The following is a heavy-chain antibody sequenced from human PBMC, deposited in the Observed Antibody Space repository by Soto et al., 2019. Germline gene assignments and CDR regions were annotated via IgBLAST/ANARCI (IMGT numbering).Heavy chain of an antibody. D-gene: IGHD3-9*01. V-gene: IGHV1-46*03. Sequence: ASVKVSCKASGYTFTSYYMHWVRQAPGQGLEWMGIINPSGGSTSYAQKFQGRVTMTRDTSTSTVYMELSSLRSEDTAVYYCARAYYDIVTGYYRYYFDYWGQGTLVTVSS. CDR2: INPSGGST. CDR3: ARAYYDIVTGYYRYYFDY. CDR1: GYTFTSYY. J-gene: IGHJ4*02.